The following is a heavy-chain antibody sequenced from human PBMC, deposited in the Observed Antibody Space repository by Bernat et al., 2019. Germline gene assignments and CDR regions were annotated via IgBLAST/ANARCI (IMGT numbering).Heavy chain of an antibody. D-gene: IGHD3-16*01. CDR1: GFTFSSYW. J-gene: IGHJ4*02. V-gene: IGHV3-7*03. Sequence: VQLVESGGGVVQPGRSLRLSCAASGFTFSSYWMSWLRQAPGKGLEWVANIDLGGSERYYVDSVKGRFTISRDNAKNSLYLQMNSLRAEDTAVYYCARPSRGGDFDYWGQGSLVTVSS. CDR3: ARPSRGGDFDY. CDR2: IDLGGSER.